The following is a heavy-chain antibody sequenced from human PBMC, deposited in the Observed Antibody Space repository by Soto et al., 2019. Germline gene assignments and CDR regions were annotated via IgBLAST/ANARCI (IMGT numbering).Heavy chain of an antibody. V-gene: IGHV3-23*01. Sequence: EVQVLESGGDLVQPGGSLRLSCAASGFTFSVYAMCWVRQAPGKGREWVSTISGSGDETYYADSVKGRFTISRDNSKNTLYLQMNSLRGEDSAIYFCAKDRGTGDYGVNAFDTWGQGTKVTVSS. J-gene: IGHJ3*02. CDR1: GFTFSVYA. D-gene: IGHD7-27*01. CDR2: ISGSGDET. CDR3: AKDRGTGDYGVNAFDT.